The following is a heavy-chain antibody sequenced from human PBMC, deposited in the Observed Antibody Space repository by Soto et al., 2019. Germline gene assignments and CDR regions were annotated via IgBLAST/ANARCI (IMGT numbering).Heavy chain of an antibody. Sequence: SENLFHPRTVSGDSLRHNYYRGWVRQPPGKGLDGIGSIHYSGSTSYNPSLKSRVTISVDTSKKQFSLKLSSVTAADTAVYYCARHVPYLYDSSGLADPFENWGQGTLVTVSS. D-gene: IGHD3-22*01. CDR3: ARHVPYLYDSSGLADPFEN. J-gene: IGHJ4*02. CDR2: IHYSGST. CDR1: GDSLRHNYY. V-gene: IGHV4-39*01.